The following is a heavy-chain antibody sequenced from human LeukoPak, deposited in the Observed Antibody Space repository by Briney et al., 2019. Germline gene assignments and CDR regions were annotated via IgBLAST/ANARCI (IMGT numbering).Heavy chain of an antibody. D-gene: IGHD6-13*01. CDR2: ITSTYAT. Sequence: RGSLRLSCTASGFTFSASPMHWVRQASGKGLEWVGRITSTYATAYAASVKGRFTISRDNAKNTLYLQMNSLKTEDTAVYYCTTGPYSSSWYWGQGTLVTVSS. CDR3: TTGPYSSSWY. V-gene: IGHV3-73*01. J-gene: IGHJ4*02. CDR1: GFTFSASP.